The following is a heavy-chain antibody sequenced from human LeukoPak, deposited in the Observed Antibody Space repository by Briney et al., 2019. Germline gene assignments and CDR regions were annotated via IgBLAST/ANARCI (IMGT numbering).Heavy chain of an antibody. J-gene: IGHJ5*02. D-gene: IGHD6-6*01. Sequence: ASVKVSCKASGYTFSSYYIRWVRQAPGQGLEWMGMINPSGGSTTYVQKFQGRVTMTRVTSTSTVYMELSSLTSDDTALYYCARDGGPARSWFDPWGQGTLVTVSS. V-gene: IGHV1-46*01. CDR2: INPSGGST. CDR3: ARDGGPARSWFDP. CDR1: GYTFSSYY.